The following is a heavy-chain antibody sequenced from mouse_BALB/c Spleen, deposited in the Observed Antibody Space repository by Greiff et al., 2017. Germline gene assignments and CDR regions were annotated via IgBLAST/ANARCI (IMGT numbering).Heavy chain of an antibody. J-gene: IGHJ2*01. CDR1: GFNIKDYY. Sequence: VQLQQSGAELVRPGALVKLSCKASGFNIKDYYMHWVKRRPEQGLEWIGWIDPENGNTIYDPKFQGKASITADTSSNTAYLQLSSLTSEDTAVYYCAAPLITTVVARDYWGQGTTLTVSS. V-gene: IGHV14-1*02. CDR3: AAPLITTVVARDY. D-gene: IGHD1-1*01. CDR2: IDPENGNT.